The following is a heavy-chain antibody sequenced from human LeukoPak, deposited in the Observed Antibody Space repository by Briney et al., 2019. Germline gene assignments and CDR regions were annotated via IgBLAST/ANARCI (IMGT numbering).Heavy chain of an antibody. Sequence: GGSLRLSCAASGFTFSSYGMHWVRQAPGKGLEWVAFIRYDGSNKYYADSVKGRFTISRDNSKNTLNLQMNSLRAEDTAVYYCARATYYYDSSGPTLRDYWGQGTLVTVSS. D-gene: IGHD3-22*01. CDR2: IRYDGSNK. J-gene: IGHJ4*02. CDR1: GFTFSSYG. V-gene: IGHV3-30*02. CDR3: ARATYYYDSSGPTLRDY.